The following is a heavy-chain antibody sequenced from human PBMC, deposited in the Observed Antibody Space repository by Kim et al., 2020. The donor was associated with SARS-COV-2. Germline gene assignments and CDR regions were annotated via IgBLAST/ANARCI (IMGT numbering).Heavy chain of an antibody. CDR3: AKGRHSGSWLIDH. CDR2: INGDAGSS. V-gene: IGHV3-43*02. Sequence: GGSLRLSCAASGINFEDYAMHWVRQLPGKTLEWVSVINGDAGSSTHRDSLKGRLTTSRDNSKNSLYLQMSSLTVEDSGVYFCAKGRHSGSWLIDHWGQGT. CDR1: GINFEDYA. D-gene: IGHD6-13*01. J-gene: IGHJ5*02.